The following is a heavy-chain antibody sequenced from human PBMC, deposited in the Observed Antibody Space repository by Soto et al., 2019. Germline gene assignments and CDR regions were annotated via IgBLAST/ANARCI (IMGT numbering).Heavy chain of an antibody. CDR2: TSQSGST. J-gene: IGHJ5*02. CDR3: ARYSGSDYAGWFDP. CDR1: GGSINSGGYS. D-gene: IGHD5-12*01. Sequence: QLQLQESGSGLVKPSQTLSLTCAVSGGSINSGGYSWSWIRQPPGKGLEWIGYTSQSGSTDYNPSLKSRVTISIDRSKNQISLKLGSVTAADTAVYYCARYSGSDYAGWFDPWGQGTLVTVSP. V-gene: IGHV4-30-2*01.